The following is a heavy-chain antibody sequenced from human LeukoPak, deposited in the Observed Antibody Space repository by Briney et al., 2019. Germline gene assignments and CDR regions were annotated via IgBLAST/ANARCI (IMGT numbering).Heavy chain of an antibody. V-gene: IGHV3-23*01. D-gene: IGHD4-11*01. Sequence: SLRLSCAASGFTFSSYAMSWVRQAPEKGLEWVSAISRSGGRTYYADSVKGRFTISRDNSKNTLYLQMNSLTAEDTAVYFCARSSTTVSGPDWGQGTLVTVSS. CDR1: GFTFSSYA. CDR3: ARSSTTVSGPD. J-gene: IGHJ4*02. CDR2: ISRSGGRT.